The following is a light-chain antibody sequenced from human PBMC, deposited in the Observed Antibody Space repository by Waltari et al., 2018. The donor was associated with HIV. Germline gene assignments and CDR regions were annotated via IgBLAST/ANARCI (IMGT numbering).Light chain of an antibody. V-gene: IGLV2-23*02. CDR1: SSDVGGSNL. CDR2: EVS. CDR3: CAYAGSTTYVI. Sequence: QSALTQPASVSGSPGQSITISCNGTSSDVGGSNLVYWYQQHPGKAPKLMIYEVSKRPSGVSNRFSGSKSGNTASLTISGLQAEDEADYYCCAYAGSTTYVIFGGGTKLTVL. J-gene: IGLJ2*01.